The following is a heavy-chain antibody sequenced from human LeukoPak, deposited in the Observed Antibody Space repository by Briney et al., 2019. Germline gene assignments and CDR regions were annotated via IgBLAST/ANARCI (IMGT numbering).Heavy chain of an antibody. J-gene: IGHJ4*02. CDR1: GFTFSSYA. CDR3: AKADYDSSGYSYVYYFDY. D-gene: IGHD3-22*01. Sequence: SGGSLRLSCAASGFTFSSYAMSWVRQAPGKGLEWVSAISGSGGSTYYADSVKGRFTISRDNSKNTLYLQMNSLRAEDTAVYYCAKADYDSSGYSYVYYFDYWGQGTLVTVSS. V-gene: IGHV3-23*01. CDR2: ISGSGGST.